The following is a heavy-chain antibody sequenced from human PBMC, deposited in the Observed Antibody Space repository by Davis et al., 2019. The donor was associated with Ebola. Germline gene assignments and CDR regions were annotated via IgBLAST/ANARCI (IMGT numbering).Heavy chain of an antibody. CDR2: IYYSGST. CDR3: AISWHVDTAMAIGY. J-gene: IGHJ4*02. CDR1: GGSISSYY. D-gene: IGHD5-18*01. Sequence: SETLSLTCTVSGGSISSYYWSWIRQPPGKGLEWIGYIYYSGSTNYNPSLKSRVTISVDTSKNQFSLKLSSVTAADTAVYYCAISWHVDTAMAIGYWGQGTLVTVSS. V-gene: IGHV4-59*01.